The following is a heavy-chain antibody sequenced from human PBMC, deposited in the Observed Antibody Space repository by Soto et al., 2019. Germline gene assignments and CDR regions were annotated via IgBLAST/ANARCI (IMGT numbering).Heavy chain of an antibody. CDR3: TRDRGRITIFGVVVKPPADRHYYYGMDV. CDR1: GFTFGDYA. V-gene: IGHV3-49*04. J-gene: IGHJ6*02. CDR2: IRSKAYGGTT. D-gene: IGHD3-3*01. Sequence: PGGSLRLSCTASGFTFGDYAMSWVRQAPGKGLEWVGFIRSKAYGGTTEYAASVKGRFTISRDDSKSIAYLQMNSLKTEDTAVYYCTRDRGRITIFGVVVKPPADRHYYYGMDVWGQGTTVTVSS.